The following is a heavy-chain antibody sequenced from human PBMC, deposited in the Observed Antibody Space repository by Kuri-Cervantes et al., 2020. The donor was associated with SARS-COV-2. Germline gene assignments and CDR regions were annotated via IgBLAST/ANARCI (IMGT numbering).Heavy chain of an antibody. CDR1: GYTFTGYY. V-gene: IGHV1-2*02. D-gene: IGHD3-3*01. J-gene: IGHJ4*02. CDR2: INPNSGGT. Sequence: ASVKVSCKGSGYTFTGYYMHWVRQAPGQGLEWMGWINPNSGGTNYAQKLQGRVTMTTDTSTSTAYMELRSLRSDDTAVYYCARDQLSFTIFGVVITYFDYWGQGTLVTVSS. CDR3: ARDQLSFTIFGVVITYFDY.